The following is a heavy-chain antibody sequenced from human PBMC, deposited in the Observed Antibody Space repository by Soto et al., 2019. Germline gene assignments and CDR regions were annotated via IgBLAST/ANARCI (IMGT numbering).Heavy chain of an antibody. Sequence: GESLKISCKGSGYSFTSYWIGWVRQMPGKGLEWMGIIYPGDSDTRYSPSFQGQVTISADKSISTAYLQWSSLKASDTAMYYCARGGYSKGASYYYYGMDVWGQGTTVTVSS. J-gene: IGHJ6*02. D-gene: IGHD2-2*03. CDR1: GYSFTSYW. V-gene: IGHV5-51*01. CDR2: IYPGDSDT. CDR3: ARGGYSKGASYYYYGMDV.